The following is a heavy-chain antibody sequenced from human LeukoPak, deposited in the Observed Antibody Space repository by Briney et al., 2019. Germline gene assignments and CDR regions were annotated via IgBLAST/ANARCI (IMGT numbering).Heavy chain of an antibody. J-gene: IGHJ4*02. CDR3: ARVRVVVVPAATFRYFDY. CDR2: IYYSGST. Sequence: SETLSLTCTVSGGSISSGDYYWSWIRQPPGKGLEWIGYIYYSGSTYYNPPLKSRVTISVDTSKNQFSLKLSSVTAADTAVYYCARVRVVVVPAATFRYFDYWGQGTLVTVSS. D-gene: IGHD2-2*01. CDR1: GGSISSGDYY. V-gene: IGHV4-30-4*08.